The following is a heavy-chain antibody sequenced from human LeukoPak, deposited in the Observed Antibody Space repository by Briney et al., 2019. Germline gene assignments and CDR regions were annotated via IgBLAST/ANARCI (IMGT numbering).Heavy chain of an antibody. D-gene: IGHD6-19*01. J-gene: IGHJ5*02. Sequence: PSQTLSLTCTVSGGSISSGSYYWSWIRQPAGKGLEWIGRIYTSGSTNYNPSLKSRVTISVDTSKNQLSLKLSSVTAADTAVYYCARIPKPGIAVAGMVHDWFDPWGQGTLVTVSS. CDR1: GGSISSGSYY. CDR2: IYTSGST. V-gene: IGHV4-61*02. CDR3: ARIPKPGIAVAGMVHDWFDP.